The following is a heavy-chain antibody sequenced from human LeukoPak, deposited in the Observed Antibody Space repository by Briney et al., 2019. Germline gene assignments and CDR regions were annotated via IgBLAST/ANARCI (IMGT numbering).Heavy chain of an antibody. V-gene: IGHV4-61*01. CDR2: IYYSGST. Sequence: SETLSLTCTVSGGSVSSGSYYWSWIRQPPGKGLEWIGCIYYSGSTNYNPSLKSRVTISVDTSKNQFSLKLSSVTAADTAVYYCASALIYCSGGSCYVGGAFDSWGQGTMVTVSS. D-gene: IGHD2-15*01. CDR1: GGSVSSGSYY. CDR3: ASALIYCSGGSCYVGGAFDS. J-gene: IGHJ3*02.